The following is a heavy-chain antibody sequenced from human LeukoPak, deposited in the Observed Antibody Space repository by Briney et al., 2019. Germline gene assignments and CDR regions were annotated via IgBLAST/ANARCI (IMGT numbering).Heavy chain of an antibody. CDR1: GGSFSGYY. J-gene: IGHJ6*03. Sequence: PSETLSLTCAVYGGSFSGYYWSWIRQPPGKGQEWIGEINHSGSTNYNPSLKSRVTISVDTSKNQFSLKLSSVTAADTAVYYCHLVPAAISPYYYYMDVWGKGTTVTVSS. V-gene: IGHV4-34*01. D-gene: IGHD2-2*02. CDR2: INHSGST. CDR3: HLVPAAISPYYYYMDV.